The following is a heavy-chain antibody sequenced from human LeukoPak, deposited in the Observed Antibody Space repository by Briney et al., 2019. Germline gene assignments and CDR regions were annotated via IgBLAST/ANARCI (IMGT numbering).Heavy chain of an antibody. CDR2: ISYDGSNK. J-gene: IGHJ4*02. CDR3: AKIRAVAVAGTY. D-gene: IGHD6-19*01. V-gene: IGHV3-30*18. Sequence: GGSLRLSCAASGFTFSSYNMHWVRQAPGKGLEWVAVISYDGSNKYYADSVKGRFTISRDNSKNTLYLQMNSLRAEDTAVYYCAKIRAVAVAGTYWGQGTLVTVSS. CDR1: GFTFSSYN.